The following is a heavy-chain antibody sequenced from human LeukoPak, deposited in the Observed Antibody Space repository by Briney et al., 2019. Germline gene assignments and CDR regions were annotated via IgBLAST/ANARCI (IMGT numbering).Heavy chain of an antibody. D-gene: IGHD3-10*01. CDR3: ARAHGSGSTNYYYYGMDV. J-gene: IGHJ6*02. V-gene: IGHV3-30-3*01. CDR1: GFTFSSYA. Sequence: PGGSLRLSCAASGFTFSSYAMHWVRQAPGKGLEWVAVISYDGSNKYYADSVKGRFTISRDNSKNTLYLQMNSLRAEDTAVYYCARAHGSGSTNYYYYGMDVWGQGTTVTVSS. CDR2: ISYDGSNK.